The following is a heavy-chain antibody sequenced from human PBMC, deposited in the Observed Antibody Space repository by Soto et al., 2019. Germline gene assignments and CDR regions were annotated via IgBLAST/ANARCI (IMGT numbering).Heavy chain of an antibody. Sequence: SETLSLTCTVSGGSISSYYWSWTRQPPGKGLEWIGYIYYSGSTNYNPSLKSRVTISVDTSKNQFSLKLSSVTAADTAVYYCARLLYSSSSVPGFDYWGQGTLVTVSS. J-gene: IGHJ4*02. D-gene: IGHD6-6*01. CDR3: ARLLYSSSSVPGFDY. V-gene: IGHV4-59*08. CDR2: IYYSGST. CDR1: GGSISSYY.